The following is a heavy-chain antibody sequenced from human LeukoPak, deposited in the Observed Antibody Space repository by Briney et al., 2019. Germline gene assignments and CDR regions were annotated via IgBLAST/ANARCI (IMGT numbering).Heavy chain of an antibody. CDR2: ISYDGSSK. CDR1: GFTFSSYV. J-gene: IGHJ4*02. Sequence: GGSLRLSCAASGFTFSSYVMHWVRQAPGKGLEWVAVISYDGSSKNYADSVKGRFTISRDNSKNTLYLQMDGLSIEDTAVYYCAKDRGNGYNNFAYWGQGILVTVSS. CDR3: AKDRGNGYNNFAY. V-gene: IGHV3-30*18. D-gene: IGHD5-24*01.